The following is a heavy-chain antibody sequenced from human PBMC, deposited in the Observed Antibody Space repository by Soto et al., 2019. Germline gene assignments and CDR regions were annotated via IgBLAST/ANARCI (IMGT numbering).Heavy chain of an antibody. J-gene: IGHJ4*02. CDR1: GGSISSSS. CDR2: LSYDGSNK. V-gene: IGHV3-30-3*01. Sequence: LSLTCSVSGGSISSSSCYWGWIRQPPGKGLEWIGSLSYDGSNKYYADSVKGRFTISRDNSKNTLYLQMNSLRAEDTAVYYCARDGDSGYDYFDYWGQGTLATVSS. CDR3: ARDGDSGYDYFDY. D-gene: IGHD5-12*01.